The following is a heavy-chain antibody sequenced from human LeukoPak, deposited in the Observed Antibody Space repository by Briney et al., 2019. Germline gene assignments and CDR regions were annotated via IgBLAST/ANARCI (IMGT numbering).Heavy chain of an antibody. CDR3: ARDRNSGSIDY. V-gene: IGHV1-2*02. J-gene: IGHJ4*02. D-gene: IGHD3-10*01. CDR2: INPKSGGT. Sequence: ASVKVSCKASGYTFTGYYMHWVRPAPGQGLEWVGWINPKSGGTNYAQKFQGRVTMTRDTSISTAYMELSRLRSDETAVYYCARDRNSGSIDYWGQGTLVTVSS. CDR1: GYTFTGYY.